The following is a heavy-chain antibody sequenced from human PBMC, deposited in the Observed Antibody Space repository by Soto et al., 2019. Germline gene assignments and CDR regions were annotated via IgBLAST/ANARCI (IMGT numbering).Heavy chain of an antibody. CDR1: GGTFSSYA. Sequence: GASVKVSCKASGGTFSSYAISWVRQAPGQGLEWMGGIIPIFGTANYAQKFQGRVTITADESTSTAYMELSSLRSEDTAVYYCAREGVDIVATTRFDYWGQGTLVTVSS. J-gene: IGHJ4*02. CDR2: IIPIFGTA. CDR3: AREGVDIVATTRFDY. D-gene: IGHD5-12*01. V-gene: IGHV1-69*13.